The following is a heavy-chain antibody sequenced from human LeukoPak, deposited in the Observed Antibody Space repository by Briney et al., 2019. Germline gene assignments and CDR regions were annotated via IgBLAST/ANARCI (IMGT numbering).Heavy chain of an antibody. V-gene: IGHV4-39*01. CDR2: IYYSGST. CDR1: GGSISSSSYY. Sequence: PSETLSLTCTVSGGSISSSSYYWGWIRQPPGKGLEWIGSIYYSGSTYYNPSLKSRVTISVDTSKNQFSLKLSSVTAADTAVYYCASLSRDGYRGTDYWGQGTLVTVSS. D-gene: IGHD5-24*01. CDR3: ASLSRDGYRGTDY. J-gene: IGHJ4*02.